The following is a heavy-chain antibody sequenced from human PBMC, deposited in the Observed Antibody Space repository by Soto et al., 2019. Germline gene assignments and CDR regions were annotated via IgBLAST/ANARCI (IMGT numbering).Heavy chain of an antibody. V-gene: IGHV3-11*01. CDR1: GFTFSDYY. J-gene: IGHJ4*02. CDR2: ISSSGSTI. Sequence: QVQLVESGGGLVKPGGSLRLSCAASGFTFSDYYMSWIRQAPGKGLEWVSYISSSGSTIYYADSVKGRFTISRDNAKHSLYKQKNSMRAEDKAVYYCESTYQLLPTYYFDYWGQGTLVTVSS. CDR3: ESTYQLLPTYYFDY. D-gene: IGHD2-2*01.